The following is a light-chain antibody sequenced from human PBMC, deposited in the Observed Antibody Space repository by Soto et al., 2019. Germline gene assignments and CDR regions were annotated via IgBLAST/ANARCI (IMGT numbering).Light chain of an antibody. CDR1: QSVRSN. J-gene: IGKJ5*01. V-gene: IGKV3D-15*01. CDR3: PQYDNWPPT. Sequence: EVVMTQTQGTLSMSPGERATLSCRASQSVRSNLAWYHQKPGQAPRLLIYGASTRATGIPARFSGSGSGTEFTLTINSLQSEDVVVDYCPQYDNWPPTFGQGTRLEI. CDR2: GAS.